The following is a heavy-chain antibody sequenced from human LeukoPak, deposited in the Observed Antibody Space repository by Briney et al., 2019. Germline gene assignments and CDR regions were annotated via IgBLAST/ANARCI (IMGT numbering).Heavy chain of an antibody. D-gene: IGHD2-15*01. Sequence: GGSLRLSCAASGFTFSSYEMNWVRQAPGKGLEWVSYISSSGSTIYYADSVKGRFTISRDNAKNSLYLQMNSLRPEDTAGYYCAKVRFCSGATCYPDDYWGQGTLVTVSS. CDR3: AKVRFCSGATCYPDDY. V-gene: IGHV3-48*03. CDR2: ISSSGSTI. CDR1: GFTFSSYE. J-gene: IGHJ4*02.